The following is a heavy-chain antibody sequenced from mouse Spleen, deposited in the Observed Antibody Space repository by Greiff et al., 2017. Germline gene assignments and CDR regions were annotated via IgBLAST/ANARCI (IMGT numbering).Heavy chain of an antibody. CDR3: AIYYGSSRYAMDY. Sequence: VQLVESGPGLVQPSQSLSITCTVSGFSLTSYGVHWVRQSPGKGLEWLGVIWSGGSTDYNAAFISRLSISKDNSKSQVFFKMNSLQADDTAIYYCAIYYGSSRYAMDYWGQGTSVTVSS. D-gene: IGHD1-1*01. CDR1: GFSLTSYG. J-gene: IGHJ4*01. V-gene: IGHV2-2*01. CDR2: IWSGGST.